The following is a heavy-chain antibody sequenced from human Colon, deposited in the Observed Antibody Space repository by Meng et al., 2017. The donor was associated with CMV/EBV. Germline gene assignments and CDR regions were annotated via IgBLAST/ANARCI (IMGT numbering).Heavy chain of an antibody. D-gene: IGHD6-13*01. CDR1: GFMFSDYW. CDR2: INEDGSET. V-gene: IGHV3-7*01. CDR3: ARRFEYSSSYGVDV. J-gene: IGHJ6*02. Sequence: GESLKISCVTSGFMFSDYWMTWVRQAPGKGLEWVANINEDGSETTYVQSMKGRLTISRDNTKNALYLQMNSLRAEDTAVYYCARRFEYSSSYGVDVWGQGTTVTVSS.